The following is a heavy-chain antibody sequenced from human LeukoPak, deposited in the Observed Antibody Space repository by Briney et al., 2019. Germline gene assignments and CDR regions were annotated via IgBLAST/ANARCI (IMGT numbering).Heavy chain of an antibody. V-gene: IGHV3-53*01. CDR3: ARGRWELPN. CDR2: IYSGGST. D-gene: IGHD1-26*01. CDR1: GFTVSSNY. J-gene: IGHJ4*02. Sequence: PGGSLRLSFAASGFTVSSNYLGWVGRAPGKGLEWVSVIYSGGSTYCADSVKGRFTISRDNSKNTLYLQMNSLRAEDTAVYYCARGRWELPNWGQGTLVTVSS.